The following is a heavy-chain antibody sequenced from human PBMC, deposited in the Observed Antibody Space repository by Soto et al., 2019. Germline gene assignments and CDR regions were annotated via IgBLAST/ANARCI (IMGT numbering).Heavy chain of an antibody. Sequence: EVQLMESGGNLVQPGGSLPLSCAASGFRFSDYWMHWVRQVPGKGLVWVSRINTDGTTTSYERSVRGRFTISRDNANNTVFLQMNSLRADDTALYYCVTENEADYYSGMDVWGQGTPVTVSS. CDR2: INTDGTTT. CDR1: GFRFSDYW. CDR3: VTENEADYYSGMDV. J-gene: IGHJ6*02. V-gene: IGHV3-74*01. D-gene: IGHD1-1*01.